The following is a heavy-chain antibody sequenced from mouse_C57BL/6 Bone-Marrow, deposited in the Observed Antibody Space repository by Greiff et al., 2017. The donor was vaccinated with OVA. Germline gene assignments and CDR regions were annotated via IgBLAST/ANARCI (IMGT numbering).Heavy chain of an antibody. V-gene: IGHV1-9*01. D-gene: IGHD1-1*01. CDR3: AREETTVVARWYFDV. CDR2: ILPGSGST. CDR1: GYTFTGYW. J-gene: IGHJ1*03. Sequence: VQLQQSGAELMKPGASVKLSCKATGYTFTGYWIEWVKQRPGHGLEWIGEILPGSGSTNYNEKFKGKATFTADTSSSTAYMQLSSLTSEDSAVYYCAREETTVVARWYFDVWGTGTTVTVSS.